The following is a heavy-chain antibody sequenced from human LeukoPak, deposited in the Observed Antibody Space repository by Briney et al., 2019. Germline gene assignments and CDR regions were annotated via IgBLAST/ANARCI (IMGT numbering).Heavy chain of an antibody. J-gene: IGHJ4*02. D-gene: IGHD2-15*01. CDR2: ITGSGGTT. Sequence: GGSLRLSCAASGFTFSNYAMNWVRQAPGKGLEWVSAITGSGGTTYYADSTKGRFTISRDNAKNSLYLQMNSLRAEDTAVYYCAVAAPDYWGQGTLVTVSS. CDR3: AVAAPDY. CDR1: GFTFSNYA. V-gene: IGHV3-23*01.